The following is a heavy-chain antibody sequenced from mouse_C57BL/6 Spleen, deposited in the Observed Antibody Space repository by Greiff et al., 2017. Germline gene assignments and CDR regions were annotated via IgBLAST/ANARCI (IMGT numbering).Heavy chain of an antibody. CDR3: ARSDYDYDRTWFAY. V-gene: IGHV1-42*01. CDR1: GYSFTGYY. Sequence: VQLQQSGPELVKPGASVKISCKASGYSFTGYYMNWVKQSPEKSLEWIGEINPSTGGTTYNQKFKAKATLTVDKSSSTAYMQLKSLTSEDSAVYYWARSDYDYDRTWFAYWGQGTLVTVSA. D-gene: IGHD2-4*01. CDR2: INPSTGGT. J-gene: IGHJ3*01.